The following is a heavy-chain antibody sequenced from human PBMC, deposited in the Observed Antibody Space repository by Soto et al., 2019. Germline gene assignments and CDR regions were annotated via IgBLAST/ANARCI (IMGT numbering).Heavy chain of an antibody. D-gene: IGHD4-17*01. CDR3: AKADYGDYPVWGGLFDY. V-gene: IGHV3-23*01. Sequence: GGSLRLSCAASGFTFSSYAMSWVRQAPGKGLEWVSAISGSGGSTYYADSVKGRFTISRDNSKNTLYLQMNSLRAEDTAVYYCAKADYGDYPVWGGLFDYWGQGTLVTVSS. CDR2: ISGSGGST. CDR1: GFTFSSYA. J-gene: IGHJ4*02.